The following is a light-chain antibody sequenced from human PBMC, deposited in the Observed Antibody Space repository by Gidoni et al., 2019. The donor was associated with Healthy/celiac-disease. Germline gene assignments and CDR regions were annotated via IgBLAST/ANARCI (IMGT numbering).Light chain of an antibody. CDR2: AAS. J-gene: IGKJ3*01. Sequence: DIQMTQSPSALSASVGDRVTITCRASQSISSYLNWYQQKPGQAPKLLIYAASSLHSGVPSRFSGSGSGTDFTLTISSLQPEDFATYYCQQSYSTPATFGPGTKVDIK. CDR3: QQSYSTPAT. CDR1: QSISSY. V-gene: IGKV1-39*01.